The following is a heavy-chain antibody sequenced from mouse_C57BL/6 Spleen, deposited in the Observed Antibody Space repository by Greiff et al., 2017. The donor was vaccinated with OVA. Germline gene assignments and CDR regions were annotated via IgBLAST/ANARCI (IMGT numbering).Heavy chain of an antibody. J-gene: IGHJ2*01. Sequence: VQLQQSGAELARPGASVKLSCKASGYTFTSYGISWVKQRTGQGLEWIGEIYPRSGNTYYNEKFKGKATLTADKSSSTAYMELRSLTSEDSAVYFCARGGGKAYYFDYWGQGTTLTVSS. V-gene: IGHV1-81*01. CDR1: GYTFTSYG. CDR2: IYPRSGNT. CDR3: ARGGGKAYYFDY.